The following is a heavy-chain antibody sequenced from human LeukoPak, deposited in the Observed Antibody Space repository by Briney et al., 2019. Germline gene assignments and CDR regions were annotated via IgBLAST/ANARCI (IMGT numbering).Heavy chain of an antibody. CDR2: INAGNGNT. V-gene: IGHV1-3*01. D-gene: IGHD3-16*01. CDR1: GYTFTSYA. Sequence: ASVKVSCKASGYTFTSYAMHWVRQAPGQRLEWMGWINAGNGNTKYSQKFQGRVAMTGDMSTSTVYMELRSLRSEDTAVYFCARLFGDYDDTIRSSYWHGHLDYWGQGALVLVSS. J-gene: IGHJ4*02. CDR3: ARLFGDYDDTIRSSYWHGHLDY.